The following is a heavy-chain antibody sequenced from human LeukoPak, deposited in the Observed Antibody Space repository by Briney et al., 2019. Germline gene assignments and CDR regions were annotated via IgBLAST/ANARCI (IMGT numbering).Heavy chain of an antibody. CDR1: GFTFSSYG. CDR3: AKDYYGSGSSKSAFDI. CDR2: ISYDGSNK. V-gene: IGHV3-30*18. J-gene: IGHJ3*02. Sequence: PGGSLRLSCAASGFTFSSYGMHWVRQAPGKGLEWVAVISYDGSNKYYADSVKGRFTISRDNSKNTLYLQMNSLRAEDTAVYYRAKDYYGSGSSKSAFDIWGQGTMVTVSS. D-gene: IGHD3-10*01.